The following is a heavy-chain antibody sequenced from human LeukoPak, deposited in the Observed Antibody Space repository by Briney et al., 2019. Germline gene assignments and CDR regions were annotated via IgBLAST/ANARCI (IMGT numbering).Heavy chain of an antibody. V-gene: IGHV1-18*01. Sequence: GASVKVSCKASGYTFSSYGISWVRQAPGQGLEWMGWSSTYDGNTKNAENLQDRVTMTTDTSTSTAYMELRSLRSDDTGVYFCARESNWAYYFDYWGQRTLLTVSS. D-gene: IGHD1-1*01. CDR1: GYTFSSYG. J-gene: IGHJ4*02. CDR3: ARESNWAYYFDY. CDR2: SSTYDGNT.